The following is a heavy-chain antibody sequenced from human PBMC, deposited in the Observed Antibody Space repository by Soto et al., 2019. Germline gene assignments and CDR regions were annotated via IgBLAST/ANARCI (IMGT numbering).Heavy chain of an antibody. D-gene: IGHD3-3*01. J-gene: IGHJ6*02. V-gene: IGHV4-31*03. CDR3: AREVVGDFWSGYPYYYYYYGMDV. CDR2: IYYSGST. Sequence: PSETLSLTCTVSGGSISSGGYYWTWIRQHPGKGLEWIGYIYYSGSTYYNPSLKSRVTISVDTSKNQFSLKLSSVTAADTAVYYCAREVVGDFWSGYPYYYYYYGMDVWGQGTTVNVSS. CDR1: GGSISSGGYY.